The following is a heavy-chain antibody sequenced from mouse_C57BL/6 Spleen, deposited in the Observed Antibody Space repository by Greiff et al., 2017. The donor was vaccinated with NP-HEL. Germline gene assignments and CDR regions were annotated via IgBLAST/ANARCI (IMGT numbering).Heavy chain of an antibody. CDR1: GYAFSSSW. V-gene: IGHV1-82*01. J-gene: IGHJ2*01. Sequence: VQLQQSGPELVKPGASVKISCKASGYAFSSSWMNWVKQRPGKGLEWIGRIYPGDGDTNYNGKFKGKATLTADKSSSTAYMQLSSLTSEDSAVYFCARKTNSDYWGQGTTLTVSS. CDR3: ARKTNSDY. D-gene: IGHD1-3*01. CDR2: IYPGDGDT.